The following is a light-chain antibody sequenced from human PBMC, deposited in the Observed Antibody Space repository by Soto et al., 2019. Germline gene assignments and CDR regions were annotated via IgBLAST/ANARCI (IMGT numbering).Light chain of an antibody. Sequence: QSVLTQSPSASASLGASVTLTCTLNSGHTFYAIAWHQQQQEKGPRPLMKVNSDGRHTRGDGIPDRFSGSSSGADRYLTISDLQAGDEADYYCQAWGTSIQGAFGGGTQLTVL. CDR2: VNSDGRH. J-gene: IGLJ3*02. V-gene: IGLV4-69*01. CDR3: QAWGTSIQGA. CDR1: SGHTFYA.